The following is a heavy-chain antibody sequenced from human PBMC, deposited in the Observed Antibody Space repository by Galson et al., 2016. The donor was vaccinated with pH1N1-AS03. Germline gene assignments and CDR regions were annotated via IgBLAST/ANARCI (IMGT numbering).Heavy chain of an antibody. D-gene: IGHD2-15*01. CDR2: IWPADSDT. Sequence: QSGAEVKKPGESLKISCQASGYIFSSYWIGWVRQRPGKGLEWMGIIWPADSDTKYSPSFQGQVPISVDTSLNTAYLQWSSLEASDTAMYFCSRQKYCGGGSCFLYYDAFDMWGQGTLVTVSS. CDR1: GYIFSSYW. CDR3: SRQKYCGGGSCFLYYDAFDM. J-gene: IGHJ3*02. V-gene: IGHV5-51*01.